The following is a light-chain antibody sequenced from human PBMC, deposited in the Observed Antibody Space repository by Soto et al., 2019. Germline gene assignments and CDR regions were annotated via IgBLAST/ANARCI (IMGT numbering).Light chain of an antibody. CDR2: GAS. Sequence: EIVMTQSPATLSVSPGERATLSCRASQSVSSNLAWYQQKPGQAPRLLIYGASTRATGIPARFSGSGSGTEFTLTISSLQSEDFAVYYCQQYNNWRGFGGGNKVEIK. CDR3: QQYNNWRG. CDR1: QSVSSN. J-gene: IGKJ4*01. V-gene: IGKV3-15*01.